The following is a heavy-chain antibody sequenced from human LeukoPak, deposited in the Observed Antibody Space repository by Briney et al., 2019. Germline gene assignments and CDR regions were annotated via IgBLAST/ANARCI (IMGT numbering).Heavy chain of an antibody. J-gene: IGHJ4*02. CDR1: GGSTSNYY. V-gene: IGHV4-59*12. CDR3: ARARIAMAGTGIFAY. CDR2: IYYSGST. Sequence: PSETLSLTCTVSGGSTSNYYWSWIRQPPGKGLEWIGYIYYSGSTNYNPSLKSRVTISTYTSRNHFSLELSSVTAADTAVYYCARARIAMAGTGIFAYWGQGTLVTVSS. D-gene: IGHD6-19*01.